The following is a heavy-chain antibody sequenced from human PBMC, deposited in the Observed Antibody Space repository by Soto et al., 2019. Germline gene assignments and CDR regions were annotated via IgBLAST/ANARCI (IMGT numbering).Heavy chain of an antibody. J-gene: IGHJ4*02. Sequence: QVQLQELGPGLVKPSGTLSLTCAVSGDSVSSPYYWCWVRQPPGKGLEWIGEVFHTGTTSYNPSLRXXVTISMDKSNNQFSLDLTSVTAADTAVYYCARSAGWYAVHSWGPGTLVIVSS. V-gene: IGHV4-4*02. CDR3: ARSAGWYAVHS. CDR1: GDSVSSPYY. D-gene: IGHD6-19*01. CDR2: VFHTGTT.